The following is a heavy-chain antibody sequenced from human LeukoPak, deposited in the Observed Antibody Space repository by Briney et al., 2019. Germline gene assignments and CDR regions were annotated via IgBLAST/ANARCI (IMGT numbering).Heavy chain of an antibody. CDR3: AKDILKYYDFWSGYRPRLYNWFDP. D-gene: IGHD3-3*01. CDR1: GFTFSSYG. CDR2: IRYDGSNK. J-gene: IGHJ5*02. Sequence: PGGSLRLSCAASGFTFSSYGMHWVRQAPGKGLEWVAFIRYDGSNKYYADSVKGRFTISRDNSKNSLYLQMNSLRTEDTALYYCAKDILKYYDFWSGYRPRLYNWFDPWGQGTLVTVSS. V-gene: IGHV3-30*02.